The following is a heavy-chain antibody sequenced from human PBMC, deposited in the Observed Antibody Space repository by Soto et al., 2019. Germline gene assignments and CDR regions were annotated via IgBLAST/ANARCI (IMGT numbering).Heavy chain of an antibody. J-gene: IGHJ4*02. CDR1: GDSVSSNSAA. CDR2: TYYRSKWYN. CDR3: ARSRGYDSGGFDY. D-gene: IGHD5-12*01. V-gene: IGHV6-1*01. Sequence: SQTLSLTCAISGDSVSSNSAAWHWIRQSPSRGLEWLGRTYYRSKWYNDYAVSVKSRITINPDTSKNQFSLQLNSVTPEDTAVYYCARSRGYDSGGFDYWGQGTLVTVSS.